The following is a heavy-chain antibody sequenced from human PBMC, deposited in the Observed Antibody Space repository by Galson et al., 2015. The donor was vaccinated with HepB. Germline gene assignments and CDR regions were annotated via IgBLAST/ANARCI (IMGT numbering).Heavy chain of an antibody. V-gene: IGHV4-39*07. CDR2: FYYSGST. Sequence: ETLSLTCTVSGGSISSSSYYWGWVRQPPGKGLEWIGSFYYSGSTDYNPSLKSRVTISVDTSKNQFSLKLSSVTAADTAVYYCARSDLCSGGRCYLHYWGQGTLVTVSS. J-gene: IGHJ4*02. CDR3: ARSDLCSGGRCYLHY. D-gene: IGHD2-15*01. CDR1: GGSISSSSYY.